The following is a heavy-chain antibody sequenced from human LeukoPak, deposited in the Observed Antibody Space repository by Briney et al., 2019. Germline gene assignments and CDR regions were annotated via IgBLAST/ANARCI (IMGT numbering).Heavy chain of an antibody. CDR1: GGTFSSFA. V-gene: IGHV1-69*04. CDR2: VIPILNVA. D-gene: IGHD5-24*01. J-gene: IGHJ4*01. CDR3: AREPDVDMSTFDPFYFDF. Sequence: SVKVSCKASGGTFSSFAISWVRQAPGQGLEWMGRVIPILNVANHAQKFQGKVTISADKSTSTAYMELSSLGSEHTAVYYCAREPDVDMSTFDPFYFDFWGQGTLVTVSS.